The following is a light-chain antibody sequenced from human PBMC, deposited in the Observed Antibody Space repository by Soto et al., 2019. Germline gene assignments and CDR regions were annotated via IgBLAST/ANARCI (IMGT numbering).Light chain of an antibody. CDR2: GAF. CDR3: QQYNDWPLT. CDR1: QSVSSN. Sequence: EILMTHSPVTLSVSPGEIATLSCRASQSVSSNLAWYQQKPGQAPSLLIYGAFTRATGIPARFSGTGSGTEFTLTISSLQSEDFALYYCQQYNDWPLTFGQGTKVDIK. V-gene: IGKV3-15*01. J-gene: IGKJ1*01.